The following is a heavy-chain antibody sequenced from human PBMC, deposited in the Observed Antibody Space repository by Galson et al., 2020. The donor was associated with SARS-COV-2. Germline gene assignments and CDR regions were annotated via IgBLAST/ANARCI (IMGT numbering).Heavy chain of an antibody. D-gene: IGHD5-12*01. Sequence: SETLSLTCAVSGGPITSYYWSWIRQPAGKKLELLGRIFSSGSANYNPSLRGRVTMSVDTSRNQFSMKLTSVTAADTAVYYCARGRSGFSGYLEYWGQGILVAVSS. V-gene: IGHV4-4*07. CDR2: IFSSGSA. CDR3: ARGRSGFSGYLEY. CDR1: GGPITSYY. J-gene: IGHJ4*02.